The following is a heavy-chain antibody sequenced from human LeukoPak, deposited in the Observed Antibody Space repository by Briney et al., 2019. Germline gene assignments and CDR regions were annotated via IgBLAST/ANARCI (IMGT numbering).Heavy chain of an antibody. CDR1: GGSISSYY. Sequence: SETLSLTCTVSGGSISSYYWSWIRQPPGKGLEWIGNIYYSGSTNYNPFLKSRVTISVDTSKNQFSLKLSSVTAADTAVYYCARERALSWWGQGTLVTVSS. D-gene: IGHD3-16*02. V-gene: IGHV4-59*01. J-gene: IGHJ4*02. CDR2: IYYSGST. CDR3: ARERALSW.